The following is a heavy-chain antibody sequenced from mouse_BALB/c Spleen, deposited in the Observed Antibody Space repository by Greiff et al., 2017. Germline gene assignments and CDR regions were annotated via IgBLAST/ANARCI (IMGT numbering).Heavy chain of an antibody. V-gene: IGHV1-87*01. CDR3: ARPSYYGNPAWFAY. CDR2: IYPGDGDT. CDR1: GYTFTSYW. J-gene: IGHJ3*01. D-gene: IGHD2-10*01. Sequence: SGAELARPGASVKLSCKASGYTFTSYWMQWVKQRPGQGLEWIGAIYPGDGDTRYTQKFKGKATLTADKSSSTAYMQLSSLASEDSAVYYCARPSYYGNPAWFAYWGQGTLVTVSA.